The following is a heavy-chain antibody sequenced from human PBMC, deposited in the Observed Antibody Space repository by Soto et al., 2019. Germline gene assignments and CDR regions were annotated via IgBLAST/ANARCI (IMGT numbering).Heavy chain of an antibody. CDR2: IIPIFGTA. CDR1: GGTFSSYA. D-gene: IGHD4-4*01. J-gene: IGHJ6*02. Sequence: ASVKVSCKASGGTFSSYAISWVRQAPGQGLEWMGGIIPIFGTANYAPKFQGSVTITADESKSTAYMELSSMRSEDTAVYYCARDFSATVRDGYTTNYYYYYGMDVWGQGTTVTVSS. V-gene: IGHV1-69*13. CDR3: ARDFSATVRDGYTTNYYYYYGMDV.